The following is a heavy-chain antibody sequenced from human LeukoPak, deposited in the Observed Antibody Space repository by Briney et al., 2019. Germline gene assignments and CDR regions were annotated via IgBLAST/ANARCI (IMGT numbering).Heavy chain of an antibody. Sequence: SVKVSCKASGGTFSSYAISWVRQAPGQGLEWMGGIIPIFGTANYAQKFQGRVTITTDESTSTAYMELSSLRSEDTAVYYCARGPIAVAGTFEYWFDPWGQGTLVTVSS. CDR2: IIPIFGTA. D-gene: IGHD6-19*01. CDR1: GGTFSSYA. J-gene: IGHJ5*02. CDR3: ARGPIAVAGTFEYWFDP. V-gene: IGHV1-69*05.